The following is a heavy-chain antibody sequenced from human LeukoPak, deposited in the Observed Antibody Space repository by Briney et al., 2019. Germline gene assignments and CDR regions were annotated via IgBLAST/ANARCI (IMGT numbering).Heavy chain of an antibody. J-gene: IGHJ4*02. V-gene: IGHV3-53*01. CDR3: ARGPLLIVGATDFDY. CDR1: GFTVSSNY. D-gene: IGHD1-26*01. Sequence: GGSLRLSCAASGFTVSSNYMSWVRQAPGKGLERVSVIYSGGSTYYADSVKGRFTISRDNSKNTLYLQMNSLRAEDTAVYYCARGPLLIVGATDFDYWGQGTLVTVSS. CDR2: IYSGGST.